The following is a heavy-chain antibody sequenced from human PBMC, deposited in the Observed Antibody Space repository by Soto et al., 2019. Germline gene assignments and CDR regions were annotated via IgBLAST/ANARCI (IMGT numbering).Heavy chain of an antibody. CDR2: IYHSGST. CDR3: ARGGGGVYSGRSY. CDR1: GYSISSGYY. V-gene: IGHV4-38-2*01. D-gene: IGHD1-26*01. J-gene: IGHJ4*02. Sequence: SETLSLTCAVSGYSISSGYYWGWIRQPPGKGLEWIGSIYHSGSTYYNPSLKSRVTISVDTSKNQFSLKLSSVTAADTAVYYCARGGGGVYSGRSYWGQGTLVTVSS.